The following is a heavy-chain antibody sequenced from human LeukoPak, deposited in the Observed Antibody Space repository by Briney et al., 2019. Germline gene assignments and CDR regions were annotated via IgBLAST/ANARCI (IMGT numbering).Heavy chain of an antibody. J-gene: IGHJ4*02. V-gene: IGHV3-7*03. CDR1: GFSFSSW. Sequence: GRSLRLSCAASGFSFSSWMAWVRQAPGQGLEWVANRNQDGGETYYVDSVQGRFTISRDNAKNSLFLQMNSLRAEHTAVYYCARSVDKGTVDYWGQGTLVTVSS. CDR3: ARSVDKGTVDY. CDR2: RNQDGGET. D-gene: IGHD5-12*01.